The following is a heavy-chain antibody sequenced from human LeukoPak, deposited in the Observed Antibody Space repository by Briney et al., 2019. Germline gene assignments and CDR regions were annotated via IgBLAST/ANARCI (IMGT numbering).Heavy chain of an antibody. Sequence: GGSLRLSCAASGFTFSSYWMHWIRQAPGKGLEWVSFISSSRSYIYYADSVKGRFTISRDNAKNSLYLQMNSLRAEDTAVYYCARFIAAPYYFDYWGRGTLVTVSS. CDR3: ARFIAAPYYFDY. CDR2: ISSSRSYI. V-gene: IGHV3-21*01. D-gene: IGHD6-13*01. CDR1: GFTFSSYW. J-gene: IGHJ4*02.